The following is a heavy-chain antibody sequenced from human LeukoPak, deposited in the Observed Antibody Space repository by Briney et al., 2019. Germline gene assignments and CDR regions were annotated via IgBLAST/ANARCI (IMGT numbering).Heavy chain of an antibody. CDR1: GGSISSSSYY. J-gene: IGHJ4*02. V-gene: IGHV4-39*07. CDR3: ARDPSYSSSPGLDY. CDR2: IYYSGST. D-gene: IGHD6-6*01. Sequence: SETLSLTCTVSGGSISSSSYYWGWIRQPPGKGLEWIGSIYYSGSTYYNPSLKSRVTISVDTSKNQFSLKLTSVTAADTAVYYCARDPSYSSSPGLDYWGQGTLVTVSS.